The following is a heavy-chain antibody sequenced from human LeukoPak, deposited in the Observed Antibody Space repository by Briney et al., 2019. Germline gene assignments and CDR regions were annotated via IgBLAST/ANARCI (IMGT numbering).Heavy chain of an antibody. CDR3: ARVSSVTNFDY. CDR1: GGSISSYY. V-gene: IGHV4-59*01. Sequence: SETLSLTCTVSGGSISSYYWSWIWQPPGKGLEWIGFIYYSGSTNYNPPLKSRVTISVDTSKNQFSLKLSSVTAADTAVYYCARVSSVTNFDYWGQGTLVTVSS. CDR2: IYYSGST. D-gene: IGHD3-10*01. J-gene: IGHJ4*02.